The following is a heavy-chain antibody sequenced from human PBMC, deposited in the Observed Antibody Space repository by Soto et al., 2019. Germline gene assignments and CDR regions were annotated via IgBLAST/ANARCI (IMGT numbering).Heavy chain of an antibody. CDR1: GGSFSGYY. J-gene: IGHJ4*02. Sequence: PSATLSLTCAVYGGSFSGYYWSWIRQPPGKGLEWIGEINHSGSTNYNPSLKSRVTISVDTSKNQFSLKLSSVTAADTAVYYCARGLSASGAAGGHFDYWGQGTLVTVSS. D-gene: IGHD6-13*01. CDR3: ARGLSASGAAGGHFDY. V-gene: IGHV4-34*01. CDR2: INHSGST.